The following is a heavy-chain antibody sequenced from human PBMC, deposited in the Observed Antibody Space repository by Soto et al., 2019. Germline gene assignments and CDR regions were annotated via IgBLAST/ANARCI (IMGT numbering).Heavy chain of an antibody. J-gene: IGHJ4*02. CDR3: AKDTRLWFGELPDY. CDR2: ISGSGGST. Sequence: EVQLLESGGGLVQPGGSLRLSCAASGFTFSSYAMSWVCQAPGKGLEWVSAISGSGGSTYYADSVKGRFTISRDNSKNTLYLQMNSLRAEDTAVYYCAKDTRLWFGELPDYWGQGTLVTVSS. V-gene: IGHV3-23*01. D-gene: IGHD3-10*01. CDR1: GFTFSSYA.